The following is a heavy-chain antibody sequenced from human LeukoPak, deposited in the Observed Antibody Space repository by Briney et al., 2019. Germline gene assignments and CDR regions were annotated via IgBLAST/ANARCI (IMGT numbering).Heavy chain of an antibody. Sequence: PSETLSLTCTVSGGSISSSDYYWGWIRQPLGKGLEWIGSIFYSGSTYYNPSLKSPVTISADMSKNYFSLRLSSVTAADTAVYYCAREGRNYDILTGYFRRYYFDYWGQGTLVTVSS. J-gene: IGHJ4*02. CDR2: IFYSGST. V-gene: IGHV4-39*02. D-gene: IGHD3-9*01. CDR3: AREGRNYDILTGYFRRYYFDY. CDR1: GGSISSSDYY.